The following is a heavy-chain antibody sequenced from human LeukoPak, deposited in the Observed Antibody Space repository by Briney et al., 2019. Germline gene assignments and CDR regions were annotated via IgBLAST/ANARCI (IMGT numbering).Heavy chain of an antibody. CDR1: GGSISSSRYY. CDR2: IYSSVSN. CDR3: ARDAGFLGAFDI. Sequence: SETLSLTCTLAGGSISSSRYYWGWIRQPPGKGLEWIESIYSSVSNYYNPSLKSRVTISVDTSKNRFSLKLSSVTAADTAVYYCARDAGFLGAFDIWGQGTMVTVSS. V-gene: IGHV4-39*02. D-gene: IGHD2/OR15-2a*01. J-gene: IGHJ3*02.